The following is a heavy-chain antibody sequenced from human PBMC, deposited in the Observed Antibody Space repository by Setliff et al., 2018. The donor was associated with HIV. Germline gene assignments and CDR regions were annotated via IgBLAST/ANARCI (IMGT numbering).Heavy chain of an antibody. CDR1: GFTVSRNY. V-gene: IGHV3-66*02. CDR3: ATRGRAYYYDSSGYFDY. D-gene: IGHD3-22*01. J-gene: IGHJ4*02. Sequence: ETLSLSCTASGFTVSRNYMSWVRQAPGKGLEWVSVIYTGGSTSYADSVKGRFTISRDNSKNALYLQMNSLRVEDTAVYFCATRGRAYYYDSSGYFDYWGQGALVTVSS. CDR2: IYTGGST.